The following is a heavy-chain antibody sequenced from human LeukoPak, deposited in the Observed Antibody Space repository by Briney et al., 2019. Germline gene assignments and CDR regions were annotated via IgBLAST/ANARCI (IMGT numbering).Heavy chain of an antibody. CDR1: GFTFNDYY. CDR2: IKIGGTNT. V-gene: IGHV3-11*01. J-gene: IGHJ5*02. Sequence: PGGSLRLSCAASGFTFNDYYMSWSRQAPGEGREWRSYIKIGGTNTHYADPVKGRFTISRDNAKKSLYLEMNNLRAEDTAVYYCATDGAGFDTWGQGVLVTVSS. CDR3: ATDGAGFDT.